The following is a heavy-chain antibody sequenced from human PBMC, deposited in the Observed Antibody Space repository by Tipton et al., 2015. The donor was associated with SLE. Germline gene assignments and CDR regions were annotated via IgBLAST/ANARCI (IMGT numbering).Heavy chain of an antibody. D-gene: IGHD2-21*02. CDR3: ARTARQFDY. Sequence: TLSLTCTVSGGSISSYDWSWIRQPAGKGLEWIGRINSSGSTNYNSSLKSRVTMSVDTSKRQFSLKLSSVSAADTAMYYCARTARQFDYWSQGTLVTVSS. CDR1: GGSISSYD. J-gene: IGHJ4*02. V-gene: IGHV4-4*07. CDR2: INSSGST.